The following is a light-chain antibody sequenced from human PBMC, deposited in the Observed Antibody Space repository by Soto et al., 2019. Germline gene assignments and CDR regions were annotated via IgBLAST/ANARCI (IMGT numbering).Light chain of an antibody. CDR2: GAS. J-gene: IGKJ1*01. CDR1: PSFTSN. CDR3: QQYNNWPQT. Sequence: IVMTQSPATLSFSPFNKATLSCTASPSFTSNLSCYQQKLGQAPRLLIYGASTRATSIPASFSGSGSGTEFTLTIRSLQSEDLAVYYCQQYNNWPQTFGQGTKV. V-gene: IGKV3-15*01.